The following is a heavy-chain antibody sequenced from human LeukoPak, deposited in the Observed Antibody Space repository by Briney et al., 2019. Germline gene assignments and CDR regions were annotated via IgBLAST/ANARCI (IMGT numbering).Heavy chain of an antibody. CDR2: MDLGGTT. J-gene: IGHJ4*02. V-gene: IGHV4-4*02. Sequence: PSETLSLTCIVSGGSISSLNLWSWLRQPPGKGLEWIGEMDLGGTTNFNPSLKSRVTILIDKSKNQLSLQLTSVTAADTAVYYCAGLEGRYSTDWFYFFDYWGQGALVTVSS. CDR3: AGLEGRYSTDWFYFFDY. D-gene: IGHD6-19*01. CDR1: GGSISSLNL.